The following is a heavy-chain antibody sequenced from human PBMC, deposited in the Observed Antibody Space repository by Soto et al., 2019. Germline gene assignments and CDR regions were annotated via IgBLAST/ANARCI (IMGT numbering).Heavy chain of an antibody. CDR1: GGSISSGDYY. J-gene: IGHJ4*02. CDR3: ARDFYDSGTSYFDY. CDR2: IYRSGST. V-gene: IGHV4-31*03. D-gene: IGHD3-10*01. Sequence: SETLSLTCTVSGGSISSGDYYWSWIRQHPGKGLEWIGYIYRSGSTYYNPSLKSRVTMSVDRSKNQFSLKLSSVTAADTAVYYCARDFYDSGTSYFDYWGQGILVTVSS.